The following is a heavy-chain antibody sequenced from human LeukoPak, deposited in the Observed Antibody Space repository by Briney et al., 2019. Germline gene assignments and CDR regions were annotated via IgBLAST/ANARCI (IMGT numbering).Heavy chain of an antibody. CDR2: IYPGDSDT. D-gene: IGHD4-23*01. Sequence: GDSLKISCRASGYTFTTYWIGWVRQMPGKGLEWMGIIYPGDSDTRYSPSFQGQVTISADKSISTAYLQWSSLKASDTAMYYCARAQTTVVSYYFDYWGQGTLVTVSS. CDR1: GYTFTTYW. CDR3: ARAQTTVVSYYFDY. V-gene: IGHV5-51*01. J-gene: IGHJ4*02.